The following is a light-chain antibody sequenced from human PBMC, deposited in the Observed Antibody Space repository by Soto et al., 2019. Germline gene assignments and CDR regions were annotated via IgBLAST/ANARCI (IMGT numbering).Light chain of an antibody. Sequence: ELVLTQSPGTLSLSPGETASLSCWASQSIISNFLAWYQQRRGQPPRLLIYDSSRRASGIPARFTGSGSGTAFTLTISRVEPEDSAVYYCQQTFHSPSTFGQGTRLEI. V-gene: IGKV3-20*01. J-gene: IGKJ2*01. CDR1: QSIISNF. CDR3: QQTFHSPST. CDR2: DSS.